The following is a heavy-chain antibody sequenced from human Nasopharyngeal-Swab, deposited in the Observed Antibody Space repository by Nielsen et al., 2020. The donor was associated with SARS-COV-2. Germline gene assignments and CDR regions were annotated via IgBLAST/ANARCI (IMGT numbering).Heavy chain of an antibody. CDR3: ARGRVYYYDSSGYPPPFDY. J-gene: IGHJ4*02. Sequence: WIRQPPGKELEWVSYISSSGSTIYYADSVKGRFTISRDNAKNSLYLQMNSLRAEDTAVYYCARGRVYYYDSSGYPPPFDYWGQGTLVTVSS. V-gene: IGHV3-11*04. CDR2: ISSSGSTI. D-gene: IGHD3-22*01.